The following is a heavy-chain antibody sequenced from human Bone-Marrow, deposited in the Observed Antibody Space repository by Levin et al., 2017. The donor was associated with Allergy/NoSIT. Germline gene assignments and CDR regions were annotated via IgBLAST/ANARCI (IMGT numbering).Heavy chain of an antibody. J-gene: IGHJ4*02. CDR1: GFTFSDFA. CDR2: ISAAGGST. Sequence: LAGGSLRLSCAASGFTFSDFAMSWVRQAPGKGLEWVAAISAAGGSTYYADSVRGRFTISRDNPKNSLSLQLNSLRAEDTAIYYCAKDSTVSPIGYFDYWGQGALVTVSS. D-gene: IGHD4-11*01. CDR3: AKDSTVSPIGYFDY. V-gene: IGHV3-23*01.